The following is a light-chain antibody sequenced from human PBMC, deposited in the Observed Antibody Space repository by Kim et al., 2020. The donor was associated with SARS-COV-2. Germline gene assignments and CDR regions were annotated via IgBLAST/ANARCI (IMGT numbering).Light chain of an antibody. CDR2: DAS. CDR1: QSVNNY. CDR3: QHRANWPLT. J-gene: IGKJ4*01. V-gene: IGKV3-11*01. Sequence: SSPGESVTLSCRASQSVNNYLVWYQQKPGQAPRLLISDASNRATGIPARFSGSGSGTDFTLTISSLEPEDFAVYYCQHRANWPLTFGGGTKVDIK.